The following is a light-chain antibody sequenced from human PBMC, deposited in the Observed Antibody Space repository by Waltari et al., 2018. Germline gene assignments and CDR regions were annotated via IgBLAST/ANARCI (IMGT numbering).Light chain of an antibody. CDR1: RIHVGFYDY. Sequence: QSALTPPTPAPGSPGQSVTISSTRTRIHVGFYDYASWYQQHPGKAPKLMIYEVTKRPSGVPDRFSGSKSGNTASLTVSGLQAEDEADYYCSSYAGSNNLVFGGGTKLTVL. J-gene: IGLJ2*01. CDR3: SSYAGSNNLV. V-gene: IGLV2-8*01. CDR2: EVT.